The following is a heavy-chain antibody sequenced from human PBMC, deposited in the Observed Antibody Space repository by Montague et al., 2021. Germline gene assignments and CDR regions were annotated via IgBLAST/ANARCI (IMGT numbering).Heavy chain of an antibody. CDR1: GFTVTSYA. D-gene: IGHD6-19*01. V-gene: IGHV3-33*08. J-gene: IGHJ4*02. Sequence: SLRLSCAASGFTVTSYAMHWVRQAPGKGLEWVALIWFDGSNIKYADSVKGRFTISRDAPKNTLSLEMDSLTADDTAVYYCVRGRPSWLDRGFDVWGQGTLVTVSS. CDR3: VRGRPSWLDRGFDV. CDR2: IWFDGSNI.